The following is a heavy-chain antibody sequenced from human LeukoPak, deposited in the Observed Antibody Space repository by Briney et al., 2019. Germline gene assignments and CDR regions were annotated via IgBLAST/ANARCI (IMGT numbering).Heavy chain of an antibody. Sequence: ASVNVSCKASGYTFTGYYMHWVRQAPGQGLEWMGWINCNSGDTKNAQKFLGRVTMTRDTSISTAYMELSRLRSDDTAVYYCARGPLGAANDYWGQGTLVTVSS. CDR1: GYTFTGYY. CDR2: INCNSGDT. CDR3: ARGPLGAANDY. D-gene: IGHD6-25*01. V-gene: IGHV1-2*02. J-gene: IGHJ4*02.